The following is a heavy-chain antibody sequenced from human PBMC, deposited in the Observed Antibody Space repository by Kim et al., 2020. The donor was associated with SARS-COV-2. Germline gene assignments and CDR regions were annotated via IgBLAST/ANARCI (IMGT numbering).Heavy chain of an antibody. J-gene: IGHJ4*02. Sequence: GGSLRLSCAASGFSFSGYSMSWIRQAPGKGLEWVSYISATGSTIYSADSVKGQFTVSSDNSKNSLYLEMDSLRAEDTAVYYCAKVLRTSSCFDYWGQGTL. D-gene: IGHD6-13*01. CDR3: AKVLRTSSCFDY. CDR2: ISATGSTI. V-gene: IGHV3-11*01. CDR1: GFSFSGYS.